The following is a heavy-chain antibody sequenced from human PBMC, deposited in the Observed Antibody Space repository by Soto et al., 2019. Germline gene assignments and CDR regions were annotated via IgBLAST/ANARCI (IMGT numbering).Heavy chain of an antibody. J-gene: IGHJ4*02. Sequence: GGSLRLSCAASGFTFSSYGMHWVRQAPGKGLEWVAVIWYDGSNKYYADSGKGRFTISRDNSKNTLYLQMNSLRAEDTAVYYCARDLDWNYGRGLDYWGQGTLVTVSS. D-gene: IGHD1-7*01. V-gene: IGHV3-33*01. CDR2: IWYDGSNK. CDR3: ARDLDWNYGRGLDY. CDR1: GFTFSSYG.